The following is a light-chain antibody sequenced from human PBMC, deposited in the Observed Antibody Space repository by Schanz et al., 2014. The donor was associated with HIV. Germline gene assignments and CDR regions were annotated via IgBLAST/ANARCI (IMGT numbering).Light chain of an antibody. CDR2: SAS. V-gene: IGKV3-20*01. CDR1: QTVSSNS. J-gene: IGKJ1*01. CDR3: QQYGSPPWT. Sequence: EIVLTQSPVILSLSPGERATLSCRASQTVSSNSLGWYQQKRGQVPRLLIYSASRRANGIPDRFSGSGSGTDFTLTISRVEPEDYAVYFCQQYGSPPWTFGQGTKVEVK.